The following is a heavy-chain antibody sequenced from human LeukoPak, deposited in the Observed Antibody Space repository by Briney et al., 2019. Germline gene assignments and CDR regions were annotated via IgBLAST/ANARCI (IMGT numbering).Heavy chain of an antibody. D-gene: IGHD3-22*01. V-gene: IGHV3-23*01. CDR1: GFTFSSYG. J-gene: IGHJ4*02. CDR3: AKYYDSSGYYRYFGY. Sequence: GGSLRLSCAASGFTFSSYGMSWVRQAPGKGLEWVSAISGSGGSTYYADSVKGRFTISRDNSKNTLYLQMNGLRAEDTAVYYCAKYYDSSGYYRYFGYWGQGTLVTVSS. CDR2: ISGSGGST.